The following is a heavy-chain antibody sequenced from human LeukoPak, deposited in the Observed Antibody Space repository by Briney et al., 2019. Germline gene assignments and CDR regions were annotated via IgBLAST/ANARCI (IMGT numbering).Heavy chain of an antibody. CDR1: GFTFSSYG. Sequence: GGSLRLPCAASGFTFSSYGMHWVRQAPGKGLEWVAFIRYDGSNKYYADSVKGRFTISRDNSKNTLYLQMNSLRAEDTAVYYCARDWLNYFGYWGQGTLVTVSS. CDR2: IRYDGSNK. D-gene: IGHD5-12*01. J-gene: IGHJ4*02. CDR3: ARDWLNYFGY. V-gene: IGHV3-30*02.